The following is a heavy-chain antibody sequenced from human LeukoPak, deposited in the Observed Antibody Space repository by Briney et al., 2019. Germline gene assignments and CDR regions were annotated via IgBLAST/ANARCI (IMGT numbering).Heavy chain of an antibody. CDR3: VRTWGSGYSAPPGD. CDR2: ISYDGNNK. Sequence: GGSLRLSCAASGFTFSSYAMQWVRQAPGKGLEWVALISYDGNNKYYADSVKGRFTISRDNSKNTLYLQMNSLGAEDTAVYYCVRTWGSGYSAPPGDWGQGSLVTASS. CDR1: GFTFSSYA. J-gene: IGHJ4*02. D-gene: IGHD6-13*01. V-gene: IGHV3-30-3*01.